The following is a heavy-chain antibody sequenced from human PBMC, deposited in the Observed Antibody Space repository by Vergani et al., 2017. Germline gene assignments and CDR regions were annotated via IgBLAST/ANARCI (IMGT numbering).Heavy chain of an antibody. CDR3: ASSSGGSCYSVLCYMDV. CDR2: VSYDGSNK. D-gene: IGHD2-15*01. Sequence: QVQLVESGGGVVQPGRSLRLSCAGSGFTFSSYAMHWVRQAPGKGLEWVAIVSYDGSNKYYADSVKGRFTISRDNSYNTLYLQMNSLRAEDTAVYYCASSSGGSCYSVLCYMDVWGKGTTVTVSS. CDR1: GFTFSSYA. V-gene: IGHV3-30-3*01. J-gene: IGHJ6*03.